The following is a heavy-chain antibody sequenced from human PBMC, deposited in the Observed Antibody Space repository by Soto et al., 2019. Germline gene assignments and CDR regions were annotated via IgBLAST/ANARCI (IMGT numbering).Heavy chain of an antibody. J-gene: IGHJ4*02. Sequence: SETQSLTCTVSRDYIRSGGYYWSWIRQHPGKGLEWIGYIYYSGSTYYNPSLKSRVTISVDTSKNQFSLKLSSVTAADTAVYYXARSFGVAAAGPFDYWGQGTLVTVSS. D-gene: IGHD6-13*01. V-gene: IGHV4-31*03. CDR1: RDYIRSGGYY. CDR3: ARSFGVAAAGPFDY. CDR2: IYYSGST.